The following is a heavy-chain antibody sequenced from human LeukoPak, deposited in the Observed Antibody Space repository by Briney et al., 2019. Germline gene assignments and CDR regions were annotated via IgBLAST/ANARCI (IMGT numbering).Heavy chain of an antibody. CDR2: TYYTSQWHN. Sequence: SQTLSLTCAISGDSVSSNSAAWNWIRQSPARGLEWLGRTYYTSQWHNDYAVSVRSQITINPDTSKNQFSLQLNSVTPEDTAVYYCARVQGGTYLFDYWGQGTLVTVSS. CDR1: GDSVSSNSAA. D-gene: IGHD1-26*01. CDR3: ARVQGGTYLFDY. J-gene: IGHJ4*02. V-gene: IGHV6-1*01.